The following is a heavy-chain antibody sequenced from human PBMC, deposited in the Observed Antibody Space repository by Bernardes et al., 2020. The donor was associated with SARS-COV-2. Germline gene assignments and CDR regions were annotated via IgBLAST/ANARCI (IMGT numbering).Heavy chain of an antibody. CDR2: ISGSGGST. CDR3: AKDDDSSGYYYPRAFDI. D-gene: IGHD3-22*01. J-gene: IGHJ3*02. V-gene: IGHV3-23*01. Sequence: GGSLRLSCAASGFTFSSYAMSWVRQAPGKGLEWVSAISGSGGSTYYADSVKGRFTISRDNSKNTLYLQMNSLRAEDTAVYYCAKDDDSSGYYYPRAFDIWGQGTMVTVSS. CDR1: GFTFSSYA.